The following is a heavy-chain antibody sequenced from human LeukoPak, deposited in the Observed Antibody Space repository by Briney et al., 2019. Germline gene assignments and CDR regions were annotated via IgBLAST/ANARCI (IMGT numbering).Heavy chain of an antibody. V-gene: IGHV3-30*02. J-gene: IGHJ4*02. CDR2: IRSDGSDT. CDR1: TLTFSSFG. CDR3: AKDKGVRYFDY. D-gene: IGHD1-1*01. Sequence: PGGSLRLSCAASTLTFSSFGVHWVRQAPGKGLEWVTFIRSDGSDTYYADSVKGRFTISRDNSMNTLYLQMNSLRPEDTAVYYCAKDKGVRYFDYWGQGTLVTVS.